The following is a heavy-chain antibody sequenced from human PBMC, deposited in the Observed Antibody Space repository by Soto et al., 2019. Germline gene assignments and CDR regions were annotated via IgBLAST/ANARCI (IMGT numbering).Heavy chain of an antibody. CDR2: IYWDDDE. CDR3: AHSRNLITDDAQVGDFDS. V-gene: IGHV2-5*02. J-gene: IGHJ4*02. CDR1: GFSLTTDGEG. D-gene: IGHD3-10*01. Sequence: QITLKESGPTLVKPTQTLTLTCSFSGFSLTTDGEGVGWVRQTPGEALEWLALIYWDDDERYSQSLKTRLTNNKDASKPQLGLRMTNMAPMDTATYYCAHSRNLITDDAQVGDFDSWGQGTLVTVSS.